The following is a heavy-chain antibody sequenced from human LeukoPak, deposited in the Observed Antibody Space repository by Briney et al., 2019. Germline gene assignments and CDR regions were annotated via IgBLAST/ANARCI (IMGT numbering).Heavy chain of an antibody. Sequence: GGSLRLSCAASEFTFSNYAMTWVRQAPGKGLEWVSTISESGDTPYYADSVRGRFTISRDNPRKMLYLQLNSVRAEDTAVYYCAKMTFSRGDNHYDYWGQGTLVTVSS. CDR1: EFTFSNYA. D-gene: IGHD5-24*01. CDR3: AKMTFSRGDNHYDY. CDR2: ISESGDTP. J-gene: IGHJ4*02. V-gene: IGHV3-23*01.